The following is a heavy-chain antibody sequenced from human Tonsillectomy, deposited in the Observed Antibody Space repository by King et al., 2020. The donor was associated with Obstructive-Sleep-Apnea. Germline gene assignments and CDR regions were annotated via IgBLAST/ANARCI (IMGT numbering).Heavy chain of an antibody. D-gene: IGHD2-15*01. CDR2: INPNSGGT. V-gene: IGHV1-2*04. CDR3: ARGALPATYYIMDV. CDR1: GYTFTGYY. J-gene: IGHJ6*02. Sequence: QLVQSGAEVKKPGASVKGSCQASGYTFTGYYMHWVRQAPGQGLEWMGWINPNSGGTNYAQKFQGWVTMTRDTSISTAYMELSRLRSDDTAVYYCARGALPATYYIMDVWGQGTTVNVSS.